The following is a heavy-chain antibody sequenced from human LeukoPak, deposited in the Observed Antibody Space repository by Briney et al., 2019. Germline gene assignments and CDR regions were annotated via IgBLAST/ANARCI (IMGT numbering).Heavy chain of an antibody. Sequence: GGSLRLSCAASGFTFSSYWMSWVRQAPGKGLEWVANIKQDGSAKYYVDSVKGRFTISRDNAKNSLYLQMNSLRAEDTAVYYCARPAAYCGGDCYWAFDYWGQGTLVTVSS. CDR3: ARPAAYCGGDCYWAFDY. V-gene: IGHV3-7*01. CDR1: GFTFSSYW. J-gene: IGHJ4*02. D-gene: IGHD2-21*01. CDR2: IKQDGSAK.